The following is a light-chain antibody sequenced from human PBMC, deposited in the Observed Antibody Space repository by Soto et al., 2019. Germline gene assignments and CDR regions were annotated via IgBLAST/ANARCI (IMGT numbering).Light chain of an antibody. J-gene: IGKJ5*01. CDR1: QSVGSQY. Sequence: IVLTHSPGTLSFSPWSRSTICFRSSQSVGSQYLAWYQQKPGQAPRLLIYGASSRATGIPDRFSGSGSGTDFTLTINRLEPEDFAVYYCQQYGNSPRSITFGQGTRLEIK. CDR3: QQYGNSPRSIT. V-gene: IGKV3-20*01. CDR2: GAS.